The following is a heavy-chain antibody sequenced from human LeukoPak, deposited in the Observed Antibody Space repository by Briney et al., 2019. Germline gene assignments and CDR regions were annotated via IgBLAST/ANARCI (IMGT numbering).Heavy chain of an antibody. CDR1: GFTVSSNY. CDR2: IYSGGST. J-gene: IGHJ4*02. D-gene: IGHD6-19*01. Sequence: GGSLRLSCAASGFTVSSNYMSWVRQAPGKGLEWVSVIYSGGSTYYADSVKGRFTTSRDNSKNTLYLQMNSLRAEDTAVYYCARGYSSGWWNYWGQGTLVTVSS. V-gene: IGHV3-53*01. CDR3: ARGYSSGWWNY.